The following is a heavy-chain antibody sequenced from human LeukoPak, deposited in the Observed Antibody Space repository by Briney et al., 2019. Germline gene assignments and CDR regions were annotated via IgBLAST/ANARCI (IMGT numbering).Heavy chain of an antibody. Sequence: SETLSLTCTVSGYSISSGYYWGWIRQPPGKGLEWIGSIYHSGSTYYNPSLKSRVTISVDTSKNQFSLKLSSVTAADTAVYYCARGRGYYYGDYWGQGTLVAVSS. D-gene: IGHD3-22*01. CDR3: ARGRGYYYGDY. J-gene: IGHJ4*02. CDR1: GYSISSGYY. V-gene: IGHV4-38-2*02. CDR2: IYHSGST.